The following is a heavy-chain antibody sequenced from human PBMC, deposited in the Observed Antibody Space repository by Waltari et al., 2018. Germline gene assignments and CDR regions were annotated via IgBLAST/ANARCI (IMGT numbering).Heavy chain of an antibody. Sequence: QVQLQQWGAGLLKPSETLSLTCAVYGGSFSGYYWSWIRQPPGKGLEWIGEINHSGSTNYNPSLKSRVTISVDTSKNQFSLKLSSVTAADTAVYYCARDGRYNWFDPWGQGTLVTVSS. CDR2: INHSGST. J-gene: IGHJ5*02. V-gene: IGHV4-34*01. CDR1: GGSFSGYY. CDR3: ARDGRYNWFDP. D-gene: IGHD1-26*01.